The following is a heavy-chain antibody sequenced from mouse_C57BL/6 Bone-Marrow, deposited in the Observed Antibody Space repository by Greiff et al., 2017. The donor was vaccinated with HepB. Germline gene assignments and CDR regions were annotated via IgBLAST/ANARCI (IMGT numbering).Heavy chain of an antibody. Sequence: EVKLQQSGPELVKPGASVKIPCKASGYTFTDYNMDWVKQSHGKSLEWIGDINPNNGGTIYNQKFKGKATLTVDKSSSTAYMELRSLTSEDTAVYYCARSRGSSYYFDYWGQGTTLTVSS. CDR2: INPNNGGT. CDR1: GYTFTDYN. V-gene: IGHV1-18*01. CDR3: ARSRGSSYYFDY. D-gene: IGHD1-1*01. J-gene: IGHJ2*01.